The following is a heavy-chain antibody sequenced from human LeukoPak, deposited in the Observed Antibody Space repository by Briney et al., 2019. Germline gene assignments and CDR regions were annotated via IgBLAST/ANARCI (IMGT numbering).Heavy chain of an antibody. CDR1: GYRFTSYW. V-gene: IGHV5-51*01. J-gene: IGHJ4*02. CDR2: IYPGDSDT. CDR3: ARIKDYDFWSGYYRPHYFDY. Sequence: GESLKISCKGSGYRFTSYWIGWVRQMPGKGLEWMGIIYPGDSDTRYSPSFQGQVTISADKSISTAYLQWSSLKASDTAMYYCARIKDYDFWSGYYRPHYFDYWGQGTLVTVSS. D-gene: IGHD3-3*01.